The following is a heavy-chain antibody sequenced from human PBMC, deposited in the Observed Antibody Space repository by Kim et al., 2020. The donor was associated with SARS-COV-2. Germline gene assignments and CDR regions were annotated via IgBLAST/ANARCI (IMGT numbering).Heavy chain of an antibody. CDR1: GGTFSSYA. J-gene: IGHJ4*02. V-gene: IGHV1-69*13. Sequence: SVKVSCKASGGTFSSYAISWVRQAPGQGLEWMGGIIPIFGTANYAQKFQGRVTITADESTSTAYMELSSLRSEDTAVYYCARDIGYYYDSSGYYPFDYWGQGTLVTVSS. CDR2: IIPIFGTA. CDR3: ARDIGYYYDSSGYYPFDY. D-gene: IGHD3-22*01.